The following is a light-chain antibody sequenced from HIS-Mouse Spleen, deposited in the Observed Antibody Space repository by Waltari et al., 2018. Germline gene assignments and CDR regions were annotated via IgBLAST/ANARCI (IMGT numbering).Light chain of an antibody. V-gene: IGLV3-1*01. Sequence: SYELTQPPSASVSPGQTASITCSGAKLGDQYACWYQQKPGQSPMLVIYQDSKRPSGIPERFSGSNSGNTATLTISGTQAMDEADYYCQAWDSSYSVFGGGTKLTVL. CDR2: QDS. CDR1: KLGDQY. CDR3: QAWDSSYSV. J-gene: IGLJ2*01.